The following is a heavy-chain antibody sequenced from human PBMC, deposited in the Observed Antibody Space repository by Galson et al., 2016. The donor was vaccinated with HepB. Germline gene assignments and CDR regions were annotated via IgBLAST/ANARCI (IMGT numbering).Heavy chain of an antibody. CDR3: ARDVSGYSGVQ. CDR1: GFSFSSYS. D-gene: IGHD5-12*01. J-gene: IGHJ4*02. CDR2: ITSRSNYK. Sequence: SLRLSCAASGFSFSSYSMNWVRQAPGKGLEWVSSITSRSNYKHYADSVKGRFTISRDNAKKSLYLRMNSLRVEDTAMYYCARDVSGYSGVQWGQGTLVTVS. V-gene: IGHV3-21*01.